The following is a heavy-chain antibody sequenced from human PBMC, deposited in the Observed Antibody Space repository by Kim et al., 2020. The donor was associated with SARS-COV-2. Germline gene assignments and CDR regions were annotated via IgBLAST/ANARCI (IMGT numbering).Heavy chain of an antibody. CDR1: GFTFSNAW. CDR3: TTDLEGTAMVIDY. D-gene: IGHD5-18*01. J-gene: IGHJ4*02. V-gene: IGHV3-15*01. CDR2: IKSKTDGGTT. Sequence: GGSLRLSCAASGFTFSNAWMSWVRQAPGKGLEWVGRIKSKTDGGTTDYAAPVKGRFTISRDDSKNTLYLQMNSLKTEDTAVYYCTTDLEGTAMVIDYWGQGTLVTVSS.